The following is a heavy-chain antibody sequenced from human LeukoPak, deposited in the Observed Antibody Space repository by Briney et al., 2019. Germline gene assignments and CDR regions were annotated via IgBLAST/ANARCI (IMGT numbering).Heavy chain of an antibody. CDR3: AKDRHSTYYYGMDV. J-gene: IGHJ6*02. D-gene: IGHD4-11*01. CDR2: TSYDGSNK. Sequence: GGSLRLSCAASGFTFSSYGMHWVRQAPGKGLEWVAVTSYDGSNKYYADSVKDRFTISRDNSKNTLYLQMNSLRAEDTAVYYCAKDRHSTYYYGMDVWGQGTTVTVSS. V-gene: IGHV3-30*18. CDR1: GFTFSSYG.